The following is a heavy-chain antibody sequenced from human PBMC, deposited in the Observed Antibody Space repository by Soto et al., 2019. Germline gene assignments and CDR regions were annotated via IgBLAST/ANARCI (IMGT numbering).Heavy chain of an antibody. V-gene: IGHV4-34*01. CDR2: INHSGST. J-gene: IGHJ6*02. Sequence: SETLSLTCAVYGGSFSGYYWSWIRQPPGKGLEWIGEINHSGSTTYNPSLKSRVTISVDTSKNQFSLKLSSVTAADTAVYYCARVIAAAGTRYYYYYYGMDVWGQGTTVTVSS. CDR3: ARVIAAAGTRYYYYYYGMDV. CDR1: GGSFSGYY. D-gene: IGHD6-13*01.